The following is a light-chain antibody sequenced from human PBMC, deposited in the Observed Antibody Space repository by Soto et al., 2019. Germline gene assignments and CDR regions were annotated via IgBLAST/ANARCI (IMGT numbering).Light chain of an antibody. CDR1: QSVSSY. CDR2: DAS. V-gene: IGKV3-11*01. J-gene: IGKJ2*01. CDR3: QQRSNWPPYT. Sequence: EIVLTQSPATLSLSPGERATLSCRASQSVSSYLAWYQQKPGQAPRLLIYDASNRATGIPARFSGSGSGTGFTLTIRSLEPEDVAVYYCQQRSNWPPYTFGQGTKLEIK.